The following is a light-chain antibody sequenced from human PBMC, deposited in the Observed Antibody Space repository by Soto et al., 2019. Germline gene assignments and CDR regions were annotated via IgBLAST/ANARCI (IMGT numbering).Light chain of an antibody. CDR2: WAS. Sequence: DIVMTQSPDSLAVSLGERATINCKSSQSVLYSSNNKNCLAWYQQKPGQPPNLLIYWASTRESGVPDRFSGSGSGTDFTLTISSLQAEDVAVYYCQQYYSTPHTFGQGTKLEIK. J-gene: IGKJ2*01. CDR3: QQYYSTPHT. V-gene: IGKV4-1*01. CDR1: QSVLYSSNNKNC.